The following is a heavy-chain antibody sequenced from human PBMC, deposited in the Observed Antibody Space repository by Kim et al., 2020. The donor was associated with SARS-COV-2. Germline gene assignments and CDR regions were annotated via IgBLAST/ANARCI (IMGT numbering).Heavy chain of an antibody. D-gene: IGHD1-26*01. CDR2: SDT. J-gene: IGHJ4*02. V-gene: IGHV5-51*01. CDR3: ARHGASPSN. Sequence: SDTRYSPSFQGQVTISADKSISTAYLQWSSLKASDTAMYYCARHGASPSNWGQGTLVTVSS.